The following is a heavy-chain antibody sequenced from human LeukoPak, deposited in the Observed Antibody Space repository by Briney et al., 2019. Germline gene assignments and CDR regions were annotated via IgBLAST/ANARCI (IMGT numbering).Heavy chain of an antibody. V-gene: IGHV3-21*01. D-gene: IGHD3-10*01. CDR3: ARDPFGAPYYYYYYMDV. J-gene: IGHJ6*03. CDR1: GLSFSSYS. CDR2: ISSSSSYK. Sequence: GGSLRLSCAASGLSFSSYSMNWVRQAPGKGLEWVSSISSSSSYKYYAGSVKGRFTISRDNAKNSLYLQMNSLRAEDTAVYYCARDPFGAPYYYYYYMDVWGKGTTVTVSS.